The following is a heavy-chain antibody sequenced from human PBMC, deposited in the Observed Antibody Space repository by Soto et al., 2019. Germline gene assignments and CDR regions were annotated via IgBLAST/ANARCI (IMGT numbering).Heavy chain of an antibody. V-gene: IGHV1-8*01. J-gene: IGHJ6*02. D-gene: IGHD6-13*01. Sequence: ASVKVSCKASGYTFTSYDINWVRQATGQGLEWMGWMNPNSGNTGYAQKFQGRVTMTRNTSISTAYMELSSLRSEDTAVYYCARGGGAAAGTPYYYYYYGMDVCGQGTTVTVSS. CDR2: MNPNSGNT. CDR3: ARGGGAAAGTPYYYYYYGMDV. CDR1: GYTFTSYD.